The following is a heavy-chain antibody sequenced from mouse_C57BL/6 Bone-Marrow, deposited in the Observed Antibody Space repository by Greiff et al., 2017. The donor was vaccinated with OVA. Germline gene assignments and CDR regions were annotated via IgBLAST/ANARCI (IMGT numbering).Heavy chain of an antibody. CDR3: ARHEDGYYASYFDY. V-gene: IGHV1-82*01. Sequence: VQLQQSGPELVKPGASVKISCKASGYAFSSSWMNWVKQRPGKGLEWIGRIYPGDGDTTYNGKFKGKATLTADKSSSTAYMQLSSLTSEDSAFYFFARHEDGYYASYFDYWGQGTTLTVSS. CDR1: GYAFSSSW. D-gene: IGHD2-3*01. CDR2: IYPGDGDT. J-gene: IGHJ2*01.